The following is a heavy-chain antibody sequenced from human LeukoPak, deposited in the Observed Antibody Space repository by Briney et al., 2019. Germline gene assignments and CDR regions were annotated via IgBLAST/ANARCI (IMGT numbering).Heavy chain of an antibody. CDR2: ISYDGSNK. J-gene: IGHJ4*02. CDR3: AKDRQRYCSGGSCYFIDY. V-gene: IGHV3-30*18. CDR1: GFTFSSYG. D-gene: IGHD2-15*01. Sequence: GGSLRLSCAASGFTFSSYGMHWVRQASGKGLEWVAVISYDGSNKYYADSVKGRFTISRDNSKNTLYLQMNSLRAEDTAVYYCAKDRQRYCSGGSCYFIDYWGQGTLVTVSS.